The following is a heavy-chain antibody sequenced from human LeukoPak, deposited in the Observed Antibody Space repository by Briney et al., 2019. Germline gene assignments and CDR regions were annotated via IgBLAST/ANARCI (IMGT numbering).Heavy chain of an antibody. CDR1: GYTLTELS. J-gene: IGHJ4*02. Sequence: ASVKVSCKVSGYTLTELSMHWVRQAPGKGLEWMGGFDPEDGETIYAQKFQGRVTMTEDTSTDTAYMELSSLRSEDTAVYYCATAYYDSSGYPADRHPLDYWGQGTLVTVFS. V-gene: IGHV1-24*01. D-gene: IGHD3-22*01. CDR2: FDPEDGET. CDR3: ATAYYDSSGYPADRHPLDY.